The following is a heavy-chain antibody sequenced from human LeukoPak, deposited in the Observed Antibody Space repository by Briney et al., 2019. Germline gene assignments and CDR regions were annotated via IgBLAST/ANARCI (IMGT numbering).Heavy chain of an antibody. CDR3: AKDRGSSGWSADDY. V-gene: IGHV3-23*01. CDR2: ISGSGGST. Sequence: PGGSLRLSCAASGFTFSSYAMSWVRQAPGKGLEWVSAISGSGGSTYYADSVKGRFTISRDNSKNTLYLQMNSLRAEGTAVYYCAKDRGSSGWSADDYWGQGTLVTVSS. D-gene: IGHD6-19*01. CDR1: GFTFSSYA. J-gene: IGHJ4*02.